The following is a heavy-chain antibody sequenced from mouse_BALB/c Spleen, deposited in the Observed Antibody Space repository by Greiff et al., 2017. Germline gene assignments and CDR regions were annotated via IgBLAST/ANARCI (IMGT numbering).Heavy chain of an antibody. CDR3: ARHEHYGSSYDWYFDV. CDR2: FYPGSGSI. D-gene: IGHD1-1*01. Sequence: QVQLQQSGAGLVKPGASVKLSCKASGYTFTEYIIHWVKQRPGQGLEWIGWFYPGSGSIKYNEKFKDKATLTADKSSSTVYMELSRLTSEDSAVYFCARHEHYGSSYDWYFDVWGAGTTVTVSS. CDR1: GYTFTEYI. J-gene: IGHJ1*01. V-gene: IGHV1-62-2*01.